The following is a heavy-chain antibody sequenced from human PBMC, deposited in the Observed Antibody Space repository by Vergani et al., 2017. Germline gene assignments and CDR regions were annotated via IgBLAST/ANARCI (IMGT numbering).Heavy chain of an antibody. CDR3: AKEDDYYYYYGMDV. CDR2: IYTSGST. Sequence: QVQLQQWGAGLLKPSETLSLTCAVYGGSFSGYYWSWIRQPAGKGLEWIGRIYTSGSTNYNPSLKSRVTMSVDTSKNQFSLKLSSVTAADTAVYYCAKEDDYYYYYGMDVWGQGTTVTVSS. CDR1: GGSFSGYY. V-gene: IGHV4-59*10. J-gene: IGHJ6*02.